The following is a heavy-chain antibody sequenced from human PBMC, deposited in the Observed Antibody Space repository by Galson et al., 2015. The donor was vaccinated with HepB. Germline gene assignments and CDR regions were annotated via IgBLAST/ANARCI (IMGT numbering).Heavy chain of an antibody. CDR1: GYRFSMYW. J-gene: IGHJ6*02. D-gene: IGHD2-21*01. CDR2: IYPGASET. Sequence: QSGAEVKKPGESLKISCAGSGYRFSMYWIGWVRQMPGRGLEWMGSIYPGASETRYSPSFQGQVTISADKSISTAYLQWSILKASDTAMYYCARRQIYGGGVYRIDVWGQGPTVTVSS. V-gene: IGHV5-51*01. CDR3: ARRQIYGGGVYRIDV.